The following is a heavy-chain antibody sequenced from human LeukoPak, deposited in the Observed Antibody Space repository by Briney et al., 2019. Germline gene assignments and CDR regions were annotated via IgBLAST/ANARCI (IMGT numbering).Heavy chain of an antibody. Sequence: SVKVSCKASGGTLSSYAISWVRQAPGQGLEWMGGIIPIFGTANYAQKFQGRVTITADESTSTAYMELSSLRSEDTAVYYCAGRSTYYYDSSGYYPFDYWGQGTLVTVSS. V-gene: IGHV1-69*13. CDR2: IIPIFGTA. CDR1: GGTLSSYA. CDR3: AGRSTYYYDSSGYYPFDY. D-gene: IGHD3-22*01. J-gene: IGHJ4*02.